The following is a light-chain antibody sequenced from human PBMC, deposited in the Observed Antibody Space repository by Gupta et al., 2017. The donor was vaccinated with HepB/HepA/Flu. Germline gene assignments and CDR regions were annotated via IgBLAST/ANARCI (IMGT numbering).Light chain of an antibody. V-gene: IGKV2-28*01. CDR3: MQARQTQQGARFT. CDR1: QSLLHSNGYNY. CDR2: LGS. Sequence: DIVMTQSPLSLPVTPGEPASISCRSSQSLLHSNGYNYLDWYLQKPGQSPQLLIYLGSNRASGVPDRFSGSGSGKDFTLKISRVEAEEVGVYSCMQARQTQQGARFTFGHGTKVDIK. J-gene: IGKJ3*01.